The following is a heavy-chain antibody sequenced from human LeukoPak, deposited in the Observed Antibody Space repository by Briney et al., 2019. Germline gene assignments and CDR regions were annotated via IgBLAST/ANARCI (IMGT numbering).Heavy chain of an antibody. CDR3: ARVIGRSFWYFDL. D-gene: IGHD1-26*01. Sequence: GGSLRLSCAASGCTFSDHYMDWVRQAPGKGLEWVGRTRNKANSYTTEYAASVKGRFTISRDDSKNSLYLQMNSLKTEDTAVYYCARVIGRSFWYFDLWGRGTVVTVSS. J-gene: IGHJ2*01. V-gene: IGHV3-72*01. CDR1: GCTFSDHY. CDR2: TRNKANSYTT.